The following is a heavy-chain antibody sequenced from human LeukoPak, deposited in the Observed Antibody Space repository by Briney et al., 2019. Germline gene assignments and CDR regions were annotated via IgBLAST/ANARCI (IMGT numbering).Heavy chain of an antibody. V-gene: IGHV3-48*01. J-gene: IGHJ4*02. CDR3: ARGSTYYDSSGQVPFDY. D-gene: IGHD3-22*01. CDR2: ISGSSSTI. CDR1: GFTFSSYS. Sequence: GGSLRLSRAASGFTFSSYSMNWVRQAPGKGLEWGSYISGSSSTIYYADSVKGRFTISRDNGKNTLYLQMNSLRAEDTAVYYCARGSTYYDSSGQVPFDYWGQGTLVTVSS.